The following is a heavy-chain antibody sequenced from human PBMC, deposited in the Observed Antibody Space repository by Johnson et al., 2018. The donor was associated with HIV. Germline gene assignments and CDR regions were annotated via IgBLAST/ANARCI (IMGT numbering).Heavy chain of an antibody. J-gene: IGHJ3*02. CDR2: IPWNGGNT. CDR3: ARRDRGSLSFDI. Sequence: VQLLESGGGVLRPGGSLRLSCEGFRFVFEDYGLSWVRQAPGKGLEWVSGIPWNGGNTRYAASVKGRCTISRDNGKNSLYLQMNNLRAEDTALYYCARRDRGSLSFDIWGQGTMVTVSS. V-gene: IGHV3-20*04. D-gene: IGHD1-26*01. CDR1: RFVFEDYG.